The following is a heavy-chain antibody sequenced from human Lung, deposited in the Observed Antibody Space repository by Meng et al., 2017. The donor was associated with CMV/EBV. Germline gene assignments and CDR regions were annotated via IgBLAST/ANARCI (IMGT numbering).Heavy chain of an antibody. Sequence: GTFSSYAISWVRQAPGQGLEWMGGIIPIFGTANCAQKFQGRVTITTDESTSTAYMELSSLRSEDTAVYYCARVRSRDYGDFYAHFDYWGQGTLVTVSS. V-gene: IGHV1-69*05. J-gene: IGHJ4*02. CDR1: GTFSSYA. CDR2: IIPIFGTA. D-gene: IGHD4-17*01. CDR3: ARVRSRDYGDFYAHFDY.